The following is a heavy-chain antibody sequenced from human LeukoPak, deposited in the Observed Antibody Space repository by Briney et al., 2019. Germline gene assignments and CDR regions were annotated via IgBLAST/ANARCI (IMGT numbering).Heavy chain of an antibody. J-gene: IGHJ4*02. CDR1: GFFFSNPG. Sequence: GGSLRLSCAASGFFFSNPGMHWVRQAPGKRLEWVAILPYDGNNEYYADSVKGRFTASRDNSENTLYLQMNSLRSEDTAVYYCAKDGLYCTGGSCYNLLNSWGQGTLVIVSS. CDR3: AKDGLYCTGGSCYNLLNS. V-gene: IGHV3-30*18. D-gene: IGHD2-15*01. CDR2: LPYDGNNE.